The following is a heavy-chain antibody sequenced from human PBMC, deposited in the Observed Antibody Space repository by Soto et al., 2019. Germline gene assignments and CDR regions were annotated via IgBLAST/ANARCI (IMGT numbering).Heavy chain of an antibody. Sequence: QVQLQESGPGLVKPSGTLSLTCAVSGGSISSSNWWSWVRQPPGKGLEWIGEIDHSGSTNYHPSLRSRVTISVDKSKNQFSLKLSSVTAADTAVYYCARAEQWLVPDNWFDPWGQGTLVTVSS. D-gene: IGHD6-19*01. CDR3: ARAEQWLVPDNWFDP. V-gene: IGHV4-4*02. J-gene: IGHJ5*02. CDR1: GGSISSSNW. CDR2: IDHSGST.